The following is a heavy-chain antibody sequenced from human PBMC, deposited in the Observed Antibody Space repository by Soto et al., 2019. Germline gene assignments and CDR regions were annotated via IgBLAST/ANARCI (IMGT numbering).Heavy chain of an antibody. J-gene: IGHJ5*02. CDR1: GFIFNNYW. CDR2: IKKDGSEE. V-gene: IGHV3-7*05. D-gene: IGHD2-2*02. CDR3: ATVRAFYCSSTSCYKFDP. Sequence: GGSLRLSCAASGFIFNNYWMGWVRQAPGKGLEWVANIKKDGSEEYYVDSVKGRSTISRDNSKNSLYLQMNSLRGEDTAVYYCATVRAFYCSSTSCYKFDPWGQGTLVTVSS.